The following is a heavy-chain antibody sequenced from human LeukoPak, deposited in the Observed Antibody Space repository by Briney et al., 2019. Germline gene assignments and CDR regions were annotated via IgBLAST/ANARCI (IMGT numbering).Heavy chain of an antibody. CDR3: ARGEYYYDSSGPQPDY. CDR1: GFTFSSYS. V-gene: IGHV3-21*01. Sequence: PEGSLRLSCAASGFTFSSYSMNWVRQAPGKGLEWVSSISSSSSYIYYADSVKGRFTISRDNAKSSLYLQMNSLRAEDTAVYYCARGEYYYDSSGPQPDYWGQGTLVTVSS. D-gene: IGHD3-22*01. J-gene: IGHJ4*02. CDR2: ISSSSSYI.